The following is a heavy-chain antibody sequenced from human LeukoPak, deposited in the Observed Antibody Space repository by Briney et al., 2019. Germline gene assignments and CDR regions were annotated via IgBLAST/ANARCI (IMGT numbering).Heavy chain of an antibody. CDR2: ISYDGSNK. CDR1: GFTFSSYA. D-gene: IGHD6-19*01. V-gene: IGHV3-30*14. CDR3: VAVNFDY. J-gene: IGHJ4*02. Sequence: GGSLRLSCAASGFTFSSYAMHWVRQAPGKGLEWVAVISYDGSNKYYADSVKGRFTISRDNSKNTLYLQMNSLRAEDTAVYYCVAVNFDYWGQGTLVTVSS.